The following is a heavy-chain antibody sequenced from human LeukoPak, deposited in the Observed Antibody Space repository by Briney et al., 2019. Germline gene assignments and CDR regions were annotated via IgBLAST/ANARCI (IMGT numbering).Heavy chain of an antibody. CDR2: ISSSSYTI. Sequence: GGSLRLSCAASGFTFSDYSMNWVRQAPGKGLEWVSYISSSSYTIYYADSVKGRFTISRDNAKNSLYLQMNSLRAEDTAVYYCARSLREWGQGTLVTVSS. D-gene: IGHD1-26*01. CDR3: ARSLRE. CDR1: GFTFSDYS. V-gene: IGHV3-48*01. J-gene: IGHJ4*02.